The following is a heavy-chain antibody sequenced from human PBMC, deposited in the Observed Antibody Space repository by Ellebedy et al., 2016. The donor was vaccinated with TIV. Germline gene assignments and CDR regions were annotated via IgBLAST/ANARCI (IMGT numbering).Heavy chain of an antibody. V-gene: IGHV3-23*01. D-gene: IGHD2-8*01. CDR2: TGSDP. CDR3: AKDRVNRNGVYDAFDI. Sequence: GESLKISXAASGFSFSWHWMHWVRQAPGKGLEWVSSTGSDPHYAESVKGRFTISRDDSKSTFYLHMNSLRVEDTAVYYCAKDRVNRNGVYDAFDIWGQGTMVTVSS. J-gene: IGHJ3*02. CDR1: GFSFSWHW.